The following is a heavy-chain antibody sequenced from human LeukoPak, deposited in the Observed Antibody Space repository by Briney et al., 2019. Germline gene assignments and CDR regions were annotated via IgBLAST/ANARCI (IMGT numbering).Heavy chain of an antibody. CDR2: ISSSSSYI. J-gene: IGHJ4*02. D-gene: IGHD3-10*01. CDR1: GFTFSSYS. Sequence: GSLRLSCAASGFTFSSYSMNWVRQAPGKGLEWVSSISSSSSYIYYADSVKGRFTISRDNAKNSLYLQMNSLRVDDTAVYFCARDNRGIITPYFDYWGQGTLVTVSS. V-gene: IGHV3-21*01. CDR3: ARDNRGIITPYFDY.